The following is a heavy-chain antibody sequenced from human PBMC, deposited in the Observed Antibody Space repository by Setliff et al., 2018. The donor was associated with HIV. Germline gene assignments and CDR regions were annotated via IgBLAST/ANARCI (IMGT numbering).Heavy chain of an antibody. V-gene: IGHV4-39*02. CDR1: SGSISYSTYY. D-gene: IGHD3-10*01. CDR2: IYYSGST. Sequence: ASETLSLTCAVSSGSISYSTYYWGWIRQYPGKGLEWIGSIYYSGSTYYNPSLKSRVTISVDTSKNQFSLKLSSVTAADTAVYYCAREGGKLWFGELLYAFDIWGQGTMVTVSS. CDR3: AREGGKLWFGELLYAFDI. J-gene: IGHJ3*02.